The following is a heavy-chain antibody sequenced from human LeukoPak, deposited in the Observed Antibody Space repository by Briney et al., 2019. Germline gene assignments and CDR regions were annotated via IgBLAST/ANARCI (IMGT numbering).Heavy chain of an antibody. CDR2: IYYRGST. Sequence: ASETLSLTCTVSGGSISSYYWSWIRQPPGKGLEWIGSIYYRGSTYYNPSLKSRVTISVDTSKNQFSLKLSSVTAADTAVYYCARVGVYDSSRRQFDYWGQGTLVTVSS. J-gene: IGHJ4*02. V-gene: IGHV4-39*07. CDR1: GGSISSYY. CDR3: ARVGVYDSSRRQFDY. D-gene: IGHD3-22*01.